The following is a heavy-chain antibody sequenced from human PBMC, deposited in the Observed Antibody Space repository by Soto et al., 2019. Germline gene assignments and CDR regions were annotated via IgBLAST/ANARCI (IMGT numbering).Heavy chain of an antibody. Sequence: QVQLVESGGGVVQPGGSLRLSCVGSGFTFSRYGLHWVRQTPGKGLAWVAVISFTGTTKYYADSVKGRFTISRYNSKSTVYLEMNMRTADDSAMYFCAQDAETGHSYYPDIWGQGTLVTVSS. CDR1: GFTFSRYG. D-gene: IGHD3-22*01. J-gene: IGHJ4*02. V-gene: IGHV3-30*18. CDR3: AQDAETGHSYYPDI. CDR2: ISFTGTTK.